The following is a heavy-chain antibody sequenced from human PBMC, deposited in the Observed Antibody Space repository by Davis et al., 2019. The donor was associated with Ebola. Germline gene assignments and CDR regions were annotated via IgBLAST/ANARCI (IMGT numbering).Heavy chain of an antibody. Sequence: PSETLSLTCAVYGGSFSGYYWSWIRQPPGKGLEWIAEINYSGSTNYNPSLKSRVTISVDTSKNRISLKMSSVTAADTAVYYCARTYCASTSCSTGAFDIWGQGTVVTVSA. D-gene: IGHD2-2*01. V-gene: IGHV4-34*01. CDR3: ARTYCASTSCSTGAFDI. CDR2: INYSGST. CDR1: GGSFSGYY. J-gene: IGHJ3*02.